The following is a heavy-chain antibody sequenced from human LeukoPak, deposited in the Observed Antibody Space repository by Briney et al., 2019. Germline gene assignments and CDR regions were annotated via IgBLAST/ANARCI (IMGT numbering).Heavy chain of an antibody. CDR2: ISSSGSTI. D-gene: IGHD1-1*01. J-gene: IGHJ6*04. Sequence: GGSLRLSCAASGFTFSSYEMNWVRQAPGKGLEWVSYISSSGSTIYYADSVKGRFTISRDNAKNSLYLQMNSLRAEDTAVYYCARWYNWNDGNYCGMDVWGKGTTVTVSS. V-gene: IGHV3-48*03. CDR3: ARWYNWNDGNYCGMDV. CDR1: GFTFSSYE.